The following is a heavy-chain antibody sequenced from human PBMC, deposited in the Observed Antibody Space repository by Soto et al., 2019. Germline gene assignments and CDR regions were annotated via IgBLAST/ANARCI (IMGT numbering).Heavy chain of an antibody. CDR3: RYSSSSYYHYYGMDV. CDR1: GGSISSSSYY. Sequence: PSETLSLTCTVSGGSISSSSYYWGWFRQPPGKGLEWIGSIYYSGSTYYNPSLKSRVTISVDTSKNQFSLKLSSVTAADTAVYYCRYSSSSYYHYYGMDVWGQGTTVTVSS. D-gene: IGHD6-6*01. V-gene: IGHV4-39*01. J-gene: IGHJ6*02. CDR2: IYYSGST.